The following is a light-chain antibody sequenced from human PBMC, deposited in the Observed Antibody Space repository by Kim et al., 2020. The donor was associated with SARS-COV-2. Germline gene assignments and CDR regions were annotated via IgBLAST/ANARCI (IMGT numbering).Light chain of an antibody. CDR3: QKCDSAPWT. J-gene: IGKJ1*01. V-gene: IGKV1-27*01. Sequence: DIQMTQSPSSLSASVGDRDTITCRASQDISNYLAWFQLKPGKAPKLLIYAASALQPGVPSRFSGSGSGTDFTLTVTSLQPEDVATYYCQKCDSAPWTFGQGTKVDIK. CDR2: AAS. CDR1: QDISNY.